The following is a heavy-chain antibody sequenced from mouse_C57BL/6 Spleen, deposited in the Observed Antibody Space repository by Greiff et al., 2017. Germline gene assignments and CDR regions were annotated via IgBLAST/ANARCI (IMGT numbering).Heavy chain of an antibody. J-gene: IGHJ4*01. CDR2: IYPRSGNT. Sequence: VNVVESGAELARPGASVKLSCKASGYTFTSYGISWVKQRTGQGLEWIGEIYPRSGNTYYNEKFKGKATLTADKSSSTAYMELRSLTSEDSAVYFCATGTDYAMDYWGQGTSVTVSS. CDR1: GYTFTSYG. CDR3: ATGTDYAMDY. V-gene: IGHV1-81*01. D-gene: IGHD4-1*01.